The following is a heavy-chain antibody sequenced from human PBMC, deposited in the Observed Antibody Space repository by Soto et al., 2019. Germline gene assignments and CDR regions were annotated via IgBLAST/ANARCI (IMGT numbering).Heavy chain of an antibody. D-gene: IGHD1-1*01. J-gene: IGHJ4*02. CDR3: AKAKTRRPAISYFDY. V-gene: IGHV3-30*18. CDR1: GFTFSSYG. Sequence: QVQLVESGGGVVQPGRSLRLSCAASGFTFSSYGMHWVRQAPGKGLEWVAVISYDGSNKYYADSVKGRFTISRDNSKNTLYLQMNSLRAEDTAVYYCAKAKTRRPAISYFDYWGQGTLVTVSS. CDR2: ISYDGSNK.